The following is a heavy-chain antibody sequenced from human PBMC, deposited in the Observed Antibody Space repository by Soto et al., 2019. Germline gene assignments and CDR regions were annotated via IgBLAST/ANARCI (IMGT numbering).Heavy chain of an antibody. CDR1: GYSFTSNY. D-gene: IGHD2-15*01. V-gene: IGHV1-46*03. J-gene: IGHJ4*02. Sequence: ASVKVSWKASGYSFTSNYMHWVRQDPGQGLEWMGIINPSGGSTSYAQKFQGRVTMTRDTSTSTVYMELSSLRSEDTAVYYCARAGLYCSGGSCYIPFDYWGQGTLVTGSS. CDR2: INPSGGST. CDR3: ARAGLYCSGGSCYIPFDY.